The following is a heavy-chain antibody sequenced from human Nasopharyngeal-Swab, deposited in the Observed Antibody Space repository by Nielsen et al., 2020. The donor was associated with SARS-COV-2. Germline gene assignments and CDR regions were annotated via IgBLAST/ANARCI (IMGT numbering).Heavy chain of an antibody. CDR2: FDLEDGER. CDR1: GYTLSELS. J-gene: IGHJ4*02. CDR3: TTWYFGDPDY. Sequence: ASVKVSCKVSGYTLSELSMHWVRQAPGKGLEWMGGFDLEDGERMYAQKFQGRVTMTEDTSTDTAYMELSSLNSQDTALYYCTTWYFGDPDYWGQGTLVTVSS. V-gene: IGHV1-24*01. D-gene: IGHD3-16*01.